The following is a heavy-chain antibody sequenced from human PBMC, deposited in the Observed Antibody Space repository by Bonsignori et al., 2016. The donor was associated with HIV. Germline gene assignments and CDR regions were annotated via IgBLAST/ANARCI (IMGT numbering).Heavy chain of an antibody. D-gene: IGHD6-13*01. Sequence: ASVKVSCKASGYTFTGHYIYWVRQAPGQGLEWMGWINPNSGGTYFAPNFRSRVTMTRDTSITTAYMELRNLIFDDTAFYYCARDGSNVDAFDTWGQGTMVTVSS. CDR3: ARDGSNVDAFDT. V-gene: IGHV1-2*02. CDR2: INPNSGGT. CDR1: GYTFTGHY. J-gene: IGHJ3*02.